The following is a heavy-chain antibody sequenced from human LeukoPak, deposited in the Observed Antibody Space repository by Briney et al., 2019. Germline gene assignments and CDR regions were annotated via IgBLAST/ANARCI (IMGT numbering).Heavy chain of an antibody. CDR1: GFTFSSYA. CDR2: ISYDGSNK. D-gene: IGHD5-18*01. V-gene: IGHV3-30-3*01. CDR3: ARDYTAMVKLDY. Sequence: PGRSLRLSCAASGFTFSSYAMHWVRQAPGKGLEWVAVISYDGSNKYYADSVKGRFTISRDNSKNTLYLQMNSLRAEDTAVYYCARDYTAMVKLDYRGQGTLVTVSS. J-gene: IGHJ4*02.